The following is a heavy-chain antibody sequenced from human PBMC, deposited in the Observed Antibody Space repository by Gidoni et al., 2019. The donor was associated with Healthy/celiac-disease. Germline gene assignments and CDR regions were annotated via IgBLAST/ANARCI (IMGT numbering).Heavy chain of an antibody. V-gene: IGHV3-23*01. CDR1: GFTFSSYA. CDR3: AKGGVIMITFGGVIGRNWFDP. J-gene: IGHJ5*02. Sequence: EVQLLESGGGLVQPGGSLRLSCAASGFTFSSYAMSWVRQAPGKGLEWVSAISGSGGSTYYADSVKGRFTISRDNSKNTLYLQMNSLRAEDTAVYYCAKGGVIMITFGGVIGRNWFDPWGQGTLVTVSS. D-gene: IGHD3-16*02. CDR2: ISGSGGST.